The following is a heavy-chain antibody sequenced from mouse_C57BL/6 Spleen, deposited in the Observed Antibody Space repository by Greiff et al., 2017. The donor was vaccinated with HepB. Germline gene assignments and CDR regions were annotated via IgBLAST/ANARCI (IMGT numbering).Heavy chain of an antibody. J-gene: IGHJ4*01. V-gene: IGHV1-26*01. CDR1: GYTFTDYY. CDR2: INPNNGGT. CDR3: ASSNYGGAMDY. Sequence: EVKLQQSGPELVKPGASVKISCKASGYTFTDYYMNWVKQSHGKSLEWIGDINPNNGGTSYNQKFKGKATLTVDKSSSTAYMELRSLTSEDSAVYYCASSNYGGAMDYWGQGTSVTVSS. D-gene: IGHD2-5*01.